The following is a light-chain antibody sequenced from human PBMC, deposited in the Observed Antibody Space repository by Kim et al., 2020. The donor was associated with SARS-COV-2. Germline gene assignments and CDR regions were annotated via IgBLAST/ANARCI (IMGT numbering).Light chain of an antibody. J-gene: IGLJ2*01. CDR1: GLGNKY. Sequence: SVSPRQNNSITCYGDGLGNKYVYWYRNKPGRSPKVVNYQDTKRPAGIPYRFSGSNSVNTATLTISGTQDVDEADYYCQVWDSTTTVFGGGTQLTVL. CDR3: QVWDSTTTV. CDR2: QDT. V-gene: IGLV3-1*01.